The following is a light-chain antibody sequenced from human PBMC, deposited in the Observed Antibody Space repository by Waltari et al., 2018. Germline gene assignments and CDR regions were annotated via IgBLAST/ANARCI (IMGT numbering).Light chain of an antibody. CDR2: KAS. Sequence: DIQMTQSPSTLSASVGDRVTLTCRASQRISSWLAWYQQKPGKAPKLLIYKASSLESGVPSRFSGSGSGTEFTLTISSLQPDDFATYYCQQQYTVGQGTKLEIK. V-gene: IGKV1-5*03. CDR3: QQQYT. CDR1: QRISSW. J-gene: IGKJ2*01.